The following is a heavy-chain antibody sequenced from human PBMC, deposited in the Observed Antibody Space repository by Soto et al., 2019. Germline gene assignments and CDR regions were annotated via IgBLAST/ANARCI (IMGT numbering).Heavy chain of an antibody. CDR2: IYYSGST. J-gene: IGHJ6*02. Sequence: SETLSLTCTVSGGSISSYYCSWIRQPPGKGLEWIGYIYYSGSTNYNPSLKSRVTISVDTSKNQFSLKLSSVTAADTAVYYCARGQGRITIFGVVMPSGMDVWGQGTTVTVSS. CDR3: ARGQGRITIFGVVMPSGMDV. V-gene: IGHV4-59*01. CDR1: GGSISSYY. D-gene: IGHD3-3*01.